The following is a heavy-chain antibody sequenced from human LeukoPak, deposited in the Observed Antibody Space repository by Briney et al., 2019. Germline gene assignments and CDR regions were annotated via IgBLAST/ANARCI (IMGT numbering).Heavy chain of an antibody. Sequence: PSETLSLTCGVHGGSFSGYYWSWIRQPPGKGLEWIGESNYRGSTNYNLSLKSRVTVSVDTSKNQFSLKMSSVTAADTAMYYCARYPHSLSSSFDTWGQGTMVTVSS. CDR2: SNYRGST. D-gene: IGHD6-6*01. CDR3: ARYPHSLSSSFDT. J-gene: IGHJ3*02. CDR1: GGSFSGYY. V-gene: IGHV4-34*01.